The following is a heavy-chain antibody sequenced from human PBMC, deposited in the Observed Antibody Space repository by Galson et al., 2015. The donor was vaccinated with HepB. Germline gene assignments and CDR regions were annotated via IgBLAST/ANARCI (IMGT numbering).Heavy chain of an antibody. V-gene: IGHV1-2*06. J-gene: IGHJ5*02. CDR3: ARQLVGATVRWFDP. D-gene: IGHD1-26*01. Sequence: SVKVSCKASGYTFTGYYMHWVRQAPGQGLEWMGRINPNSGGTNYAQKFQGRVTMTRDTSISTAYMELSRLRSDDTAVYYCARQLVGATVRWFDPWGQGTLVTVSS. CDR1: GYTFTGYY. CDR2: INPNSGGT.